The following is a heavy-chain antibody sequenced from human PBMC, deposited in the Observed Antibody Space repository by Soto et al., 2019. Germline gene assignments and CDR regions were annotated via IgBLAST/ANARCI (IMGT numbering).Heavy chain of an antibody. CDR2: TYYRSKWYN. J-gene: IGHJ4*02. CDR1: GDRVSSNSAT. Sequence: SQTLSLTCGISGDRVSSNSATWNWIRQSPSRGLDWLGRTYYRSKWYNDYAVSVNSRITISPDTSKNQFSLQLNSVTPDDSAVYYCTRDLGRDVWGSYRHPFDYWGQGTLVTVSS. CDR3: TRDLGRDVWGSYRHPFDY. V-gene: IGHV6-1*01. D-gene: IGHD3-16*02.